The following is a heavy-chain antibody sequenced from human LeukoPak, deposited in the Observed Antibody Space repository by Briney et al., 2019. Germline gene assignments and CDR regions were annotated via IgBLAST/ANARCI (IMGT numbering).Heavy chain of an antibody. Sequence: GGSLRLSCAASGFNFNMYSMHSVRQAPGKGLEWVSYIINSGKTIYYTDSVKGRFTISRDNAKNSLFMQMNSLRVEDTAVYYCARAGSYYNSFEFWGQGTMVTVSS. CDR1: GFNFNMYS. CDR3: ARAGSYYNSFEF. V-gene: IGHV3-48*04. CDR2: IINSGKTI. D-gene: IGHD1-26*01. J-gene: IGHJ3*01.